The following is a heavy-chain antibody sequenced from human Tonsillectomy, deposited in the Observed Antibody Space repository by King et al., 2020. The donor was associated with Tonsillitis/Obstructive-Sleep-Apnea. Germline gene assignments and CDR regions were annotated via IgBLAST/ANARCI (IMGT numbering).Heavy chain of an antibody. V-gene: IGHV5-51*01. Sequence: VQLVQSGAEVKKPGEALKISCKASGHSFTSYWIDWVRQMPGKGLEWLGIIHPGDSDTRYSPSFQGQVTISVDKSVNTAYLQWSSLQASDTAMYYCARRSGSYYRGSCDHWGQGTLVTVSS. CDR3: ARRSGSYYRGSCDH. CDR2: IHPGDSDT. J-gene: IGHJ5*02. CDR1: GHSFTSYW. D-gene: IGHD1-26*01.